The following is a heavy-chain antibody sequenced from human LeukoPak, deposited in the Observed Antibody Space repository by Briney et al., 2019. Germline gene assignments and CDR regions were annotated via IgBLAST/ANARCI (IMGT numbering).Heavy chain of an antibody. CDR3: ARDAYYYDSSGFDI. CDR2: IYSGGST. CDR1: GFTVSSNY. V-gene: IGHV3-53*01. D-gene: IGHD3-22*01. J-gene: IGHJ3*02. Sequence: PGGSLRLSCAASGFTVSSNYMSWVRQAPGKGLEWVSVIYSGGSTYYADSVKGRFTISRDNSKNTLYLQMNSLRAEDTAVYYCARDAYYYDSSGFDIWGQGTMVTVSS.